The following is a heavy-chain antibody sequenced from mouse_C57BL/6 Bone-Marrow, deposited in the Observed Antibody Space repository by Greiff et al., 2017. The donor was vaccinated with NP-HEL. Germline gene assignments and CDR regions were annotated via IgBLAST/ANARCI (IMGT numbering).Heavy chain of an antibody. CDR1: GYTFTSYW. J-gene: IGHJ1*03. CDR2: IDPSDSYT. V-gene: IGHV1-59*01. CDR3: ARVLFHWYFDV. Sequence: VQLQQPGAELVRPGTSVKLSCKASGYTFTSYWMHWVKQRPGQGLEWIGVIDPSDSYTNYNQKFKGKATLTVDTSSSTAYMQLSSLTSEDSAVYYCARVLFHWYFDVWGTGTTVTVSS.